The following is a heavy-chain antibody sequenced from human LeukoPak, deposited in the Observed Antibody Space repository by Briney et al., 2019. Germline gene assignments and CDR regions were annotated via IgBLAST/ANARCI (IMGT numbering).Heavy chain of an antibody. Sequence: GGSLRLSCAASGFTFSSYAMSWVRQAPGKGLEWVSAMSGSDGSTYYADSVKGRFTVSRDNSKNSLYLQMKSLRAEDTAVYYCAKHFYDSSGYSRWGQGVLVTVSS. CDR2: MSGSDGST. CDR3: AKHFYDSSGYSR. CDR1: GFTFSSYA. J-gene: IGHJ4*02. D-gene: IGHD3-22*01. V-gene: IGHV3-23*01.